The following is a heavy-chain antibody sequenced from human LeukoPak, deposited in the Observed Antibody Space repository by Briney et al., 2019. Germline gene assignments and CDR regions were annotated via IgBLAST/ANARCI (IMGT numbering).Heavy chain of an antibody. CDR2: IKQDGSEK. D-gene: IGHD6-19*01. V-gene: IGHV3-7*01. CDR3: ARHEGQWLDLDAFDI. J-gene: IGHJ3*02. CDR1: GFTFSSYW. Sequence: GGSLRLSCAASGFTFSSYWMSWVRQAPGKGLEWVANIKQDGSEKYYVDSVKGRFTIFRDNAKNSLYLQMNRLRAEDTAVYYCARHEGQWLDLDAFDIWGQGTMVTVSS.